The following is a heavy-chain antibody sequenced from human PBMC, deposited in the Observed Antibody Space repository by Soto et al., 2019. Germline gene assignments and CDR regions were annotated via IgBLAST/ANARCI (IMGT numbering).Heavy chain of an antibody. CDR3: ARLTLLSYYDFWSGYYKGGPFDY. V-gene: IGHV4-34*01. CDR1: GGSFSGYY. D-gene: IGHD3-3*01. J-gene: IGHJ4*02. Sequence: SETLSLTCAVCGGSFSGYYWSWIRQPPGKGLEWIGEINHSGSTNYNPSLKSRVTISVDTSKNQFSLKLSSVTAADTAVYYCARLTLLSYYDFWSGYYKGGPFDYWGQGTLVT. CDR2: INHSGST.